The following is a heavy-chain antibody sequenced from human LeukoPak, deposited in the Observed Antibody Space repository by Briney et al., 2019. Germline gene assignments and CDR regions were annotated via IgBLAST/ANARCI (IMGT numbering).Heavy chain of an antibody. CDR2: IYYSGST. J-gene: IGHJ4*02. V-gene: IGHV4-39*01. CDR1: GGSISSSSYY. Sequence: SETLSLTCTVSGGSISSSSYYWGWIRQPPGKGLEWIGSIYYSGSTYYHPSLKSRVTISVDTSKNQFSLKLSSVTAADTAVYYCARHERDYDILTGYDYWGQGTLVTVSS. CDR3: ARHERDYDILTGYDY. D-gene: IGHD3-9*01.